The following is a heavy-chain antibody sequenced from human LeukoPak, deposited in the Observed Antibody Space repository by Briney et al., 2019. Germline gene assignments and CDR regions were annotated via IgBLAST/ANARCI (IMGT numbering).Heavy chain of an antibody. V-gene: IGHV3-66*01. D-gene: IGHD3-10*01. CDR2: IYSGGST. Sequence: PGGSLRLSCAASGFIFSNYDIYWVRQSPGKGLEWVSVIYSGGSTYYADSVKGRFTISRDNSKNTLYLQMNSLRAEDTAVYYCARGLLWFGEFYYFDYWGQGTLVTVSS. J-gene: IGHJ4*02. CDR1: GFIFSNYD. CDR3: ARGLLWFGEFYYFDY.